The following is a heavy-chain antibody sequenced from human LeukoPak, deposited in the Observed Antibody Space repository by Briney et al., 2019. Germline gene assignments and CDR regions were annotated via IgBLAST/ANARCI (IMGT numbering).Heavy chain of an antibody. CDR1: GVSISRYY. V-gene: IGHV4-59*01. CDR3: ARGPYYYYYMDV. J-gene: IGHJ6*03. Sequence: SETLSLTCTVSGVSISRYYWSWIRQPPGKGLEWIGYIYYSGSTNYNPSLKSRVTISVDTSKNQFSLKLSSVTAADTAVYYCARGPYYYYYMDVWGKGTTVTVSS. CDR2: IYYSGST.